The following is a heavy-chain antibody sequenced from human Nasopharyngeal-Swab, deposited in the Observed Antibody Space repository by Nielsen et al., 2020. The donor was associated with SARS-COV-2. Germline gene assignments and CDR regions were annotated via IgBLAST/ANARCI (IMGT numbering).Heavy chain of an antibody. J-gene: IGHJ4*02. CDR3: ARDGQQPGY. CDR2: IYYSGST. Sequence: RQAPGKGLEWIGSIYYSGSTYYNPSLKSRVTISVDTSKNQFSLKLSSVTAADTAVYYCARDGQQPGYWGQGTLVTRLL. V-gene: IGHV4-39*07. D-gene: IGHD1-1*01.